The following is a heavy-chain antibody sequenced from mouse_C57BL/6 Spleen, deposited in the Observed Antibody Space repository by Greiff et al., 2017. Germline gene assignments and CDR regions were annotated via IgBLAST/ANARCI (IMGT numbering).Heavy chain of an antibody. CDR3: ASGGNSYALDY. V-gene: IGHV1-7*01. Sequence: QVQLQQSGAELAKPGASVKLSCKASGYTFTSYWMHWVKQRPGQGLEWIGYINPSSGYTKYNQKFKDKATLTADKSSSKAYMQLSILTYEASAVYYCASGGNSYALDYWGQGTSVPVSS. CDR1: GYTFTSYW. D-gene: IGHD2-1*01. CDR2: INPSSGYT. J-gene: IGHJ4*01.